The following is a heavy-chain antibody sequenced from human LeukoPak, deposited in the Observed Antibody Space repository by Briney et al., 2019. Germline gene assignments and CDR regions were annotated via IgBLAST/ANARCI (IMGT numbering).Heavy chain of an antibody. CDR3: ARDLGYYYGSGSYYNGDAFDI. J-gene: IGHJ3*02. Sequence: SQTLSLTCTVSGGSISSGGYYWSWLRQPPGKGLEWIGYIYYTGSTNYNPSLKSRVTISVDTSKNQFSLKLSSVTAADTAVYYCARDLGYYYGSGSYYNGDAFDIWGQGTMVTVSS. CDR1: GGSISSGGYY. D-gene: IGHD3-10*01. CDR2: IYYTGST. V-gene: IGHV4-61*08.